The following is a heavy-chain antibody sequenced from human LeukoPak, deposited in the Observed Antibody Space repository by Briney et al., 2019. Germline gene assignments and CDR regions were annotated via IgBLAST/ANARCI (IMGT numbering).Heavy chain of an antibody. Sequence: ASVTVSCTASGYTFTGYYMHWVRQAPGQGLEWMGVINPSGGSTSYAQKFQGRVTMTRDTSTSTVYMELSSLRSEDTAVYYCARTASGYNLYYFDYWGQGTLVTVSS. J-gene: IGHJ4*02. CDR3: ARTASGYNLYYFDY. V-gene: IGHV1-46*01. CDR1: GYTFTGYY. CDR2: INPSGGST. D-gene: IGHD3-22*01.